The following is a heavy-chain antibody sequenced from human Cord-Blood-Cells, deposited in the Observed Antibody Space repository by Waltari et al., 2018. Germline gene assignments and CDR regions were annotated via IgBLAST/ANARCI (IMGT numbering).Heavy chain of an antibody. J-gene: IGHJ2*01. D-gene: IGHD7-27*01. Sequence: QVQLVQSGAEVKKPGASVKVSCKASGYTFTGYYTHWVRPAPGQGLEWMGWINPNSGGTNYAQKFQGWVTMTRDTSISTAYMELSRLRSDDTAVYYCARGAAGESYWYFDLWGRGTLVTVSS. V-gene: IGHV1-2*04. CDR1: GYTFTGYY. CDR3: ARGAAGESYWYFDL. CDR2: INPNSGGT.